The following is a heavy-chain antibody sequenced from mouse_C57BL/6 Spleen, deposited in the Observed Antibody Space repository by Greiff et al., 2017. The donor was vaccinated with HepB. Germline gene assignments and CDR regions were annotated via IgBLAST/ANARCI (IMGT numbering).Heavy chain of an antibody. Sequence: QVQLQQSGAELVKPGASVKLSCKASGYTFTSYWMHWVKQRPGQGLEWIGMIHPNSGSTNYNEKFKSKATLTVDKSSSTAYMQLSSLTSEDSAVYYCATYYGSSYGDVWGTGTTVTVSS. CDR3: ATYYGSSYGDV. J-gene: IGHJ1*03. V-gene: IGHV1-64*01. CDR2: IHPNSGST. CDR1: GYTFTSYW. D-gene: IGHD1-1*01.